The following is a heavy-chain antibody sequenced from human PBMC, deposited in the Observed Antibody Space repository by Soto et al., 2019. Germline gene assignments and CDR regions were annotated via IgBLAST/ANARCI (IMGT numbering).Heavy chain of an antibody. Sequence: DVQLEESGGGLVKPGGSLRLSCVASEFTFSVYSMNWVRQAPGKGLEWVSSISSGSSYIYYADSVKGRFTISRDNDKSSLFLHMNSLRVDDTAVYYCPSDRVKIRGGYYHYYGMDVWGQGPTVTVSS. CDR2: ISSGSSYI. CDR1: EFTFSVYS. D-gene: IGHD3-10*01. V-gene: IGHV3-21*02. J-gene: IGHJ6*02. CDR3: PSDRVKIRGGYYHYYGMDV.